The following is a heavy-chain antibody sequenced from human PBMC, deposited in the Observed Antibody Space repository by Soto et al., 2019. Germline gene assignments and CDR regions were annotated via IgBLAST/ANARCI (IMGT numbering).Heavy chain of an antibody. CDR1: GGSISSYY. Sequence: QVQLQESGPGLVKPSETLSLTCTVSGGSISSYYWSWIRQPPGKGLEWIGYIYYSGSTNYNPSLKSRVTISVDTSKNQFSLKLSSVTAADTAVYYCARHRPGSGGRCYDYWGQGTLVTVSS. V-gene: IGHV4-59*08. CDR2: IYYSGST. J-gene: IGHJ4*02. D-gene: IGHD2-15*01. CDR3: ARHRPGSGGRCYDY.